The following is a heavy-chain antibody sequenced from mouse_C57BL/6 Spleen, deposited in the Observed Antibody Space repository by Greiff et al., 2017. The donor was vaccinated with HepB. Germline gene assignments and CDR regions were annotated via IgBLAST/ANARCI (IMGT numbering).Heavy chain of an antibody. CDR2: INYDGSST. CDR1: GFTFSDYY. D-gene: IGHD1-1*01. Sequence: EVQWVESEGGLVQPGSSMKLSCTASGFTFSDYYMAWVRQVPEKGLEWVANINYDGSSTYYLDSLKSRFIISRDNAKNILYLQMSSLKSEDTATYYCARDYYGIFAYWGQGTLVTVSA. CDR3: ARDYYGIFAY. J-gene: IGHJ3*01. V-gene: IGHV5-16*01.